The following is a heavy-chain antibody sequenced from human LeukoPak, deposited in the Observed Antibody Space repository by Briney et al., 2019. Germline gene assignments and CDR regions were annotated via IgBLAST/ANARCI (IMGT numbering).Heavy chain of an antibody. V-gene: IGHV1-18*01. CDR2: ISAYNGNT. CDR3: ARDRQLQWFGEFNIDFDY. Sequence: AASVKVSCKASGYTFTSYGISWVRQAPGQGLEWMGWISAYNGNTNYAQKLQGRVNMTTDTSTNTAYMEMRDLRSDDTAVYYCARDRQLQWFGEFNIDFDYWGQGTLVTVSS. D-gene: IGHD3-10*01. J-gene: IGHJ4*02. CDR1: GYTFTSYG.